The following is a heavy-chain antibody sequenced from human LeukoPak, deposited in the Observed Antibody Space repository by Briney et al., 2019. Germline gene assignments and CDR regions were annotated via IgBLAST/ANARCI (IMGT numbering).Heavy chain of an antibody. J-gene: IGHJ4*02. D-gene: IGHD3-10*01. CDR2: IYTSGST. CDR1: GGSISTYY. Sequence: SETLSLTCTVSGGSISTYYWSWIRQPAGKGLEWIVRIYTSGSTKYNPSLKSRVTISVDKSKNQFSLKLTSVTAADTAMYYCARDRSGADYWGQGTLVTVS. CDR3: ARDRSGADY. V-gene: IGHV4-4*07.